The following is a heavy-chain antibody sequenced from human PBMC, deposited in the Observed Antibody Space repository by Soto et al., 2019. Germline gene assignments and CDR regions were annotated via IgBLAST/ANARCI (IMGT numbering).Heavy chain of an antibody. Sequence: GSLRLSCAASGLIVSSNYMTWVRQAPGKGLEWVSVVYSGGGTFYADSVKGRFTISRDNSRSTVFLQMNSLRAEDTAVYYCVDRSWHYWGPGNLVTVSS. V-gene: IGHV3-66*01. CDR1: GLIVSSNY. J-gene: IGHJ4*02. CDR2: VYSGGGT. D-gene: IGHD6-13*01. CDR3: VDRSWHY.